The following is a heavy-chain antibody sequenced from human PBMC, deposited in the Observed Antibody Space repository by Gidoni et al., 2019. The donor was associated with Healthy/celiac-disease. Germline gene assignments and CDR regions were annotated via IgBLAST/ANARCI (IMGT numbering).Heavy chain of an antibody. J-gene: IGHJ5*02. D-gene: IGHD6-19*01. CDR3: AKGDGATIQRDSSGWYPGFDP. CDR2: SSWDGGST. CDR1: GFTFDDYT. Sequence: EVQLVEYGGVVVPHEGSLRRYCTSPGFTFDDYTMPCVRQAAGKGLEWVSLSSWDGGSTYYADSGKGRFTSSRDNSKNALYLQMNSLRTEDTALYYWAKGDGATIQRDSSGWYPGFDPWGQGTLVTVSS. V-gene: IGHV3-43*01.